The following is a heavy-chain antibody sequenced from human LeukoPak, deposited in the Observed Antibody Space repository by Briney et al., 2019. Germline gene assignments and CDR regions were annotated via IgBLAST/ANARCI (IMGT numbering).Heavy chain of an antibody. V-gene: IGHV1-46*01. D-gene: IGHD6-19*01. CDR1: GYTFTSYY. CDR2: INPSGGST. J-gene: IGHJ4*02. CDR3: ARGTYSSGWYDY. Sequence: ASVKVSCKASGYTFTSYYMHWVRQAPGQGLEWMGIINPSGGSTSYAQKFQGRVTMTRDTSISTAYMELSRLRSDDTAVYYCARGTYSSGWYDYWGQGTLVTVSS.